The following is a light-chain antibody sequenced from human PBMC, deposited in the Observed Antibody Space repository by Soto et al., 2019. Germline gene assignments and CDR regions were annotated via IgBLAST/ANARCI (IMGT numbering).Light chain of an antibody. CDR2: DAS. CDR1: QAISSY. J-gene: IGKJ2*03. Sequence: DIQMTQSPSAMSVSIGDRVTITCRASQAISSYLAWFQQKSGKVTTRLIYDASTLQSGVPSRFSGSGSGTEFTLTITNVQPEDVATYFCLQHDRYPYSFGQGTKL. CDR3: LQHDRYPYS. V-gene: IGKV1-17*03.